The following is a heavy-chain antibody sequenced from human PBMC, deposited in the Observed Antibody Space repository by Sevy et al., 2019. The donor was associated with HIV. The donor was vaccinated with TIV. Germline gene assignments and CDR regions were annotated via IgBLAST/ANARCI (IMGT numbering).Heavy chain of an antibody. V-gene: IGHV3-48*01. Sequence: GGSLRLSCEASGFTFSSLSMSWVRQAPGKGLEWVSYIGSDGTTKHYAESMRGRFTISRDNAKNSLYLQINSLRAEDTAVYYGAATSGTWDDAFDLWGQGTMVTVSS. CDR3: AATSGTWDDAFDL. CDR2: IGSDGTTK. CDR1: GFTFSSLS. D-gene: IGHD2-15*01. J-gene: IGHJ3*01.